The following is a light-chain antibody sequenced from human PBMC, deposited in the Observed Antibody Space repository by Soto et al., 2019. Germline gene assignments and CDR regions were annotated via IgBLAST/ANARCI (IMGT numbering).Light chain of an antibody. Sequence: DIQMTQSPSSLSASVGDRVTITCRANEGIGNYLAWYQQKAGKVPEVLIYAASTLQAVVPSRFRGSESGTHFTLTITSLQPEDVATYYCQRYNIVPQAVGGGTKVESK. CDR1: EGIGNY. CDR2: AAS. V-gene: IGKV1-27*01. CDR3: QRYNIVPQA. J-gene: IGKJ4*01.